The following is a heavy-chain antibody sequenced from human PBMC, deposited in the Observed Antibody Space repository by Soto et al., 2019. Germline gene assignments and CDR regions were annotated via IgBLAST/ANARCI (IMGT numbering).Heavy chain of an antibody. Sequence: QVQLQESGPGLVKPSQTLSLTCTVSGDSVSGGDSYWSWIRQPPGKALEWIGYTSFSGYTSYTRSLTSLVPISVDMSKSQFSLRLTSVTAADTAIYYCVRGGNPYHYATSGPGTFDKWGQGTLVSVSS. D-gene: IGHD3-22*01. CDR1: GDSVSGGDSY. CDR2: TSFSGYT. J-gene: IGHJ4*02. V-gene: IGHV4-30-4*01. CDR3: VRGGNPYHYATSGPGTFDK.